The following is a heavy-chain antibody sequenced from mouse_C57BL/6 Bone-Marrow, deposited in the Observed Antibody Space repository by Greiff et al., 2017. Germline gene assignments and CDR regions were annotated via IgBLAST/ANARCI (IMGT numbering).Heavy chain of an antibody. CDR2: IYPGSGST. CDR3: ARGGLYDGYYWYFDV. CDR1: GYTFTSYW. Sequence: QVQLQQPGAELVKPGASVTMSCKASGYTFTSYWITWVKQRPGQGLEWIGDIYPGSGSTNYNEKFKSKATLTVDTSSSTAYMQLSSLTSEDSAVYYCARGGLYDGYYWYFDVWGTGTTVTVSS. V-gene: IGHV1-55*01. D-gene: IGHD2-3*01. J-gene: IGHJ1*03.